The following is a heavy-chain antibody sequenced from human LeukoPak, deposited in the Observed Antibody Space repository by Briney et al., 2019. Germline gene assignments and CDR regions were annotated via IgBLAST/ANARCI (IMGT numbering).Heavy chain of an antibody. V-gene: IGHV3-30*18. Sequence: GGSLRLSCAASGFTFRSYGMHWVRQAPGKGVEGWAVISYDGSNKYYADSAKGRFTISRDNSKNTLYLQMNSLRAEETAVYYCAKGAYPGIAVASFDYWGQGTLVTVSS. CDR2: ISYDGSNK. D-gene: IGHD6-19*01. J-gene: IGHJ4*02. CDR1: GFTFRSYG. CDR3: AKGAYPGIAVASFDY.